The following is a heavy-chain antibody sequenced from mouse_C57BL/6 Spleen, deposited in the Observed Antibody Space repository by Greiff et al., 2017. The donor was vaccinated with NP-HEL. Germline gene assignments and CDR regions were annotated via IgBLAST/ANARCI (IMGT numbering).Heavy chain of an antibody. Sequence: SGAELARPGASVKLSCKASGYTFTSYGISWVKQRTGQGLEWIGEIYPRSGNTYYNEKFKGKATLTADKSSSTAYMELRSLTSEDSAVYFCAREGITTVVARYYFDYWGQGTTLTVSS. CDR3: AREGITTVVARYYFDY. CDR2: IYPRSGNT. CDR1: GYTFTSYG. D-gene: IGHD1-1*01. J-gene: IGHJ2*01. V-gene: IGHV1-81*01.